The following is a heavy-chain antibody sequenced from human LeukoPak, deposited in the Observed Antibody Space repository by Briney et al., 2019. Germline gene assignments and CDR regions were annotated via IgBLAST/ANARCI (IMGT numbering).Heavy chain of an antibody. J-gene: IGHJ3*01. V-gene: IGHV3-21*06. CDR2: IIGSGSEM. CDR1: GFIFSSYA. CDR3: AKVQSYIVGAMFFYFDV. D-gene: IGHD1-26*01. Sequence: GGSLRLSCAASGFIFSSYAMSWVRQAPGKGLEWVSSIIGSGSEMFYADSLKGRFTISRDNYKNSLYLQMNSLRVEDTAVYYCAKVQSYIVGAMFFYFDVWGQGTMVSVSS.